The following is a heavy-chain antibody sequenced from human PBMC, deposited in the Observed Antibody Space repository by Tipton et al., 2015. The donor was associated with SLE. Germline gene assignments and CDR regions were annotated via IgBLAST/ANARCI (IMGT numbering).Heavy chain of an antibody. Sequence: LRLSCAVSGGSFSGYAWSWVRQPPGKGLEWIGEVSHTRSTNYNPPLKSRGTISLDTSKDQFSLRLTSVTAADTAVYYCARGSPTGTTRLDYWGRGTLVTVSS. CDR3: ARGSPTGTTRLDY. CDR1: GGSFSGYA. CDR2: VSHTRST. J-gene: IGHJ4*02. V-gene: IGHV4-34*01. D-gene: IGHD1-7*01.